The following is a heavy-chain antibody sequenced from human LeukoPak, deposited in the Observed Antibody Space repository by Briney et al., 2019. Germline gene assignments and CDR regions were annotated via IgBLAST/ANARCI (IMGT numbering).Heavy chain of an antibody. V-gene: IGHV3-66*02. D-gene: IGHD6-13*01. CDR3: ARVGGSSRSPFDY. Sequence: GGPLRLSCAASGFTVSSNYMSWVRQAPGEGLEWVSVIYSGGSTYYADSVKGRFIISRDNSKNTLYLQMNSLRAEDTAVYYCARVGGSSRSPFDYWGQGTLVTVSS. J-gene: IGHJ4*02. CDR2: IYSGGST. CDR1: GFTVSSNY.